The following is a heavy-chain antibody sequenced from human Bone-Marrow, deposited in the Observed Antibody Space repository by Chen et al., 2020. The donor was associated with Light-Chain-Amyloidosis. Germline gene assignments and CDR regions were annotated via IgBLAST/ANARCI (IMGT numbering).Heavy chain of an antibody. CDR3: ARGAPGISGTMWQGTFDI. V-gene: IGHV5-51*01. CDR1: GYNFTIYW. D-gene: IGHD1-7*01. CDR2: IYPGDSDT. Sequence: EVQVVQSGAEVKKPGESLKISCKASGYNFTIYWLGWVRQMSGKGLEWMGTIYPGDSDTRYSPSLQGQVTISADNSISTAYLEWSSLKASDTAMYYCARGAPGISGTMWQGTFDIWGQGTMVTVSS. J-gene: IGHJ3*02.